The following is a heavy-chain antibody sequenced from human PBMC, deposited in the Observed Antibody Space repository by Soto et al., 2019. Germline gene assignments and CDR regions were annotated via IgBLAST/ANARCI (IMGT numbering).Heavy chain of an antibody. CDR3: ARHARVLSDYYSYYGMDV. D-gene: IGHD2-8*01. CDR2: IYPGDSDT. Sequence: GESLKISCKGSGYSFTSYWIGWVRQMPGKGLEWMGIIYPGDSDTRYSPSFQGQVTISADKSISTAYLQWSSLKAPDTAMYYCARHARVLSDYYSYYGMDVWGQGTTVAVPS. J-gene: IGHJ6*02. V-gene: IGHV5-51*01. CDR1: GYSFTSYW.